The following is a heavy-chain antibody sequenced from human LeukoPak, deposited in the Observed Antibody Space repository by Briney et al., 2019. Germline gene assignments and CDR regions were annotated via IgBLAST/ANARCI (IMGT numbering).Heavy chain of an antibody. J-gene: IGHJ4*02. D-gene: IGHD3-10*01. CDR1: GFTFSSYS. Sequence: GGSLRLSCGASGFTFSSYSMNWVRQAPGKGLEWVSSISSSSSYIYYADSVKGRFTISRDNAKNSLYLQMNSLRAEDTAVYYRARAIPPGGDYWGQGTLVTVSS. CDR2: ISSSSSYI. CDR3: ARAIPPGGDY. V-gene: IGHV3-21*01.